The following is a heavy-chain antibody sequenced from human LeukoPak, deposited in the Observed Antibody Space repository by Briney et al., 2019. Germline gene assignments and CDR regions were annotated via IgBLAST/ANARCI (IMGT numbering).Heavy chain of an antibody. J-gene: IGHJ4*02. Sequence: GGSLRLSCAASGFTFSSYAMHWVRQAPGKGLEWVAVISYDGSNKYYADSVKGRFTISRDNSTNTLYLQMNSLRAEDTAVYYCARVLHTMIVVYYFDYWGQGTLVTVSS. D-gene: IGHD3-22*01. V-gene: IGHV3-30-3*01. CDR2: ISYDGSNK. CDR3: ARVLHTMIVVYYFDY. CDR1: GFTFSSYA.